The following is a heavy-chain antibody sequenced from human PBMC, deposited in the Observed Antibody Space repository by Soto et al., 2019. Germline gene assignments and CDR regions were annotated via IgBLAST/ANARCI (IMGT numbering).Heavy chain of an antibody. D-gene: IGHD3-9*01. CDR2: ITPFNGNT. J-gene: IGHJ3*02. V-gene: IGHV1-45*02. CDR3: AIRSDISRSRDAFDI. Sequence: ASVKVSCKASGYTFTYRYLHWVRQAPGQALEWMGWITPFNGNTNYAQKFQDRVTITRDRSMSTAYMEPSSLRSEDTALYYCAIRSDISRSRDAFDIWGQGKMVTVSS. CDR1: GYTFTYRY.